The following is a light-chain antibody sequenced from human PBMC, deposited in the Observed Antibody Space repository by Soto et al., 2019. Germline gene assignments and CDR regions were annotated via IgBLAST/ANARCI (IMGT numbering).Light chain of an antibody. Sequence: DIQMTQSPSSLSASVRDRVTITCRASQSISSYLNWYQQKPGKAPKLLIYAASSLQSGVPSRFSGSGSGTDFTLTVSSRQPEDFATYFCQQSYSTPRTFGQGTKVEVK. CDR1: QSISSY. V-gene: IGKV1-39*01. CDR3: QQSYSTPRT. CDR2: AAS. J-gene: IGKJ1*01.